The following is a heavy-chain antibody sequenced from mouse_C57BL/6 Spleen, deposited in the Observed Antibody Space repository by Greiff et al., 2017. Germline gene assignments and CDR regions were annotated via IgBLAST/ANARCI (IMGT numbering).Heavy chain of an antibody. Sequence: QVQLQQSGAELMKPGASVKLSCKATGYTFTGYWIEWVKQRPGHGLEWIGEILPGSGSTNYNEKFKGKATFTADTSSNTAYMQLSSLSTEDSAIYYCARWPLFYYDYGYYAMDVWGQGTSVTVSS. V-gene: IGHV1-9*01. D-gene: IGHD2-4*01. CDR1: GYTFTGYW. J-gene: IGHJ4*01. CDR2: ILPGSGST. CDR3: ARWPLFYYDYGYYAMDV.